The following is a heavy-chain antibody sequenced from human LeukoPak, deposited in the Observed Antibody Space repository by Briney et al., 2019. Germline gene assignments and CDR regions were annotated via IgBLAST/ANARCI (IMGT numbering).Heavy chain of an antibody. CDR2: IYYSGST. Sequence: SETLSLTCTVSGGSISSSSYYWGWIRQPPGEGLEWIGSIYYSGSTYYNPSLKSRVTISVDTSKNQFSLKLSSVTAADTAVYYCARDISRGSDAFDIWGQGTMVTVSS. V-gene: IGHV4-39*07. J-gene: IGHJ3*02. D-gene: IGHD2-15*01. CDR1: GGSISSSSYY. CDR3: ARDISRGSDAFDI.